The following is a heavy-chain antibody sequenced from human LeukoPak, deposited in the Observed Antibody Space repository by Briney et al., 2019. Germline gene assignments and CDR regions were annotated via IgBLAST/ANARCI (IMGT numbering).Heavy chain of an antibody. Sequence: ASVKVSCKASGYTFTSYDINWVRQATGQGLEWMGWMNPNSGNTGYAQKFQGRVTMTRNTSISTAYMELRSLRSDDTAVYYCARKKPGVAATFDYWGQGTLVTVSS. CDR1: GYTFTSYD. CDR3: ARKKPGVAATFDY. J-gene: IGHJ4*02. D-gene: IGHD6-19*01. CDR2: MNPNSGNT. V-gene: IGHV1-8*01.